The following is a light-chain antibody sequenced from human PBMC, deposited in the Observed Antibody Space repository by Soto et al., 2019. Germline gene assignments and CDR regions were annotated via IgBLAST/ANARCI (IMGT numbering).Light chain of an antibody. CDR1: KLGDKY. CDR2: QDS. Sequence: SHELTQPPSVSVSPGQTASITCSGDKLGDKYACWYQQKPGQSPVLVIYQDSKRPSGIPERFSGSNSGNTATLTISGTQAMDEADYYCQAWDSSTYVFGTGTKLTVL. V-gene: IGLV3-1*01. CDR3: QAWDSSTYV. J-gene: IGLJ1*01.